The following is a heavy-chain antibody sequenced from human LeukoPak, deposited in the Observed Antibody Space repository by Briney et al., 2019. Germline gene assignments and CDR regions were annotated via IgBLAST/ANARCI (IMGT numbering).Heavy chain of an antibody. CDR2: ISNTDETR. J-gene: IGHJ4*02. CDR1: GFTFCDYY. Sequence: PGGSLRLSCAASGFTFCDYYMSWIRQAPGEGLEWVSYISNTDETRTYADSVKGRFTISRDNAKNSLHLEMNSLRAEDTAVYYCAREIVSAVAGNFDYWGQGTLVTVSS. V-gene: IGHV3-11*04. D-gene: IGHD6-19*01. CDR3: AREIVSAVAGNFDY.